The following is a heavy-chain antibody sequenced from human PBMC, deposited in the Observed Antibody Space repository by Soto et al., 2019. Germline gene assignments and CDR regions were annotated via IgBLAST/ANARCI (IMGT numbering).Heavy chain of an antibody. Sequence: ASVKVSCKVSGYTFTGNYMHWVRQAPGQGLEWMALINPTTGGTNYAQKFQGRVTMTWDTSISTADMELSRLRSDDTAIYYCARGYCSSIGCSHYFDYWGQGTLVTVSS. D-gene: IGHD2-2*01. CDR3: ARGYCSSIGCSHYFDY. V-gene: IGHV1-2*02. CDR1: GYTFTGNY. CDR2: INPTTGGT. J-gene: IGHJ4*02.